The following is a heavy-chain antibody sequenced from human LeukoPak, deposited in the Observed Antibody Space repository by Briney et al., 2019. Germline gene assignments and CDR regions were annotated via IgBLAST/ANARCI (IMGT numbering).Heavy chain of an antibody. CDR1: GFTFSSYG. CDR2: ISYDGSNK. V-gene: IGHV3-30*18. D-gene: IGHD2-21*02. CDR3: AKLKSPIVVVTVPHDAFDI. Sequence: GGSLRLSCAASGFTFSSYGMHWVRQAPGKGLEWVAVISYDGSNKYYADSVKGRFTISRDNSKNTLYLQMNSLRAEDTAVYYCAKLKSPIVVVTVPHDAFDIWGQGTMVTVSS. J-gene: IGHJ3*02.